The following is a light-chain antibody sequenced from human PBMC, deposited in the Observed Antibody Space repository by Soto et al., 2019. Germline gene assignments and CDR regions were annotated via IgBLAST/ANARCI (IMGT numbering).Light chain of an antibody. V-gene: IGKV3-15*01. CDR2: GAS. J-gene: IGKJ1*01. Sequence: EIVMTQSPATLSVSPGERATLSCRASQSISRYLAWYQQKPGQTPRLLIYGASTRATGIPDRFSGSGSGTEFTLAISSLQSEDFAVYYCQHYNNWPRTFGQGTKVENK. CDR1: QSISRY. CDR3: QHYNNWPRT.